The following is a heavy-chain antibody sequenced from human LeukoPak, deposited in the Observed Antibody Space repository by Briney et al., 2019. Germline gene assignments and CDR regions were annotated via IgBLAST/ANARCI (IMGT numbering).Heavy chain of an antibody. V-gene: IGHV4-59*11. J-gene: IGHJ4*02. CDR3: ARESYNWNTRAFDY. Sequence: PSETLSLTCTVSGGSISSHYWSWIRQPPGKGLEWIGYIYYSGSTNYNPSLKSRVTISVDTSKNQSSLKLSSVTAADTAVYYCARESYNWNTRAFDYWGQGTLVTVSS. CDR1: GGSISSHY. CDR2: IYYSGST. D-gene: IGHD1-1*01.